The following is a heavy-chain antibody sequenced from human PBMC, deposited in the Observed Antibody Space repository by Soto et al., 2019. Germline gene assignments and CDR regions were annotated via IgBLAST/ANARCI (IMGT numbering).Heavy chain of an antibody. J-gene: IGHJ4*02. D-gene: IGHD6-19*01. V-gene: IGHV4-39*06. Sequence: SETLSLTCTVSGGSISSSSYYWGWIRHPPGLELEWIVSIYYSWTAYANPFINRLVTLSVDTYRSQFPLKLSPIADEDTTEYYFAREGGLGFDSWGQGTLVTVSS. CDR1: GGSISSSSYY. CDR2: IYYSWTA. CDR3: AREGGLGFDS.